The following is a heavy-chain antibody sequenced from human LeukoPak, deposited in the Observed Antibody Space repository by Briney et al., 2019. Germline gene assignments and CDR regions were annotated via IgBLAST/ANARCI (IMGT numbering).Heavy chain of an antibody. CDR2: IYYSGST. V-gene: IGHV4-59*01. CDR1: GGSISSYY. Sequence: SETLSLTCTVSGGSISSYYWSWIRQPPGKGLEWIGYIYYSGSTNYNPSLKSRVTISVDTSKNQSSLKLSSVTAADTAVYYCARAAAGRGGWFDPWGQGTLVTVSS. CDR3: ARAAAGRGGWFDP. D-gene: IGHD6-13*01. J-gene: IGHJ5*02.